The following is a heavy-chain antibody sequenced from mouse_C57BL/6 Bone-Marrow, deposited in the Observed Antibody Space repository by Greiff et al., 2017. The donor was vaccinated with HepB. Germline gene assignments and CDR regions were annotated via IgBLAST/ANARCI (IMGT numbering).Heavy chain of an antibody. CDR3: ARGVLTTDPCV. Sequence: VQLQQSGAELARPGASVQMSCKASGYTFTSYTMHWVKQRPGQGLEWIGYINPSSGYTKYNQKFKDKATLTADKSSSTAYMHLSSLPSEDSAVYYCARGVLTTDPCVWGTGTTVTGSS. CDR1: GYTFTSYT. D-gene: IGHD1-1*01. CDR2: INPSSGYT. J-gene: IGHJ1*03. V-gene: IGHV1-4*01.